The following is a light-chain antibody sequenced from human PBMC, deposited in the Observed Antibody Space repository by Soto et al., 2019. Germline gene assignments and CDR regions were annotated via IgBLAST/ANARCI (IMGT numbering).Light chain of an antibody. CDR2: EVS. V-gene: IGLV2-14*01. CDR3: AAYTGNLNGPV. J-gene: IGLJ7*01. Sequence: QSALTQPASVSGSPGQSITISCTGSSSDVGGYNYVSWYQQHPGKAPKLMIYEVSNRPSGISNRFSGSKSGNTASLTLSGLQAEDEADYYCAAYTGNLNGPVFGGGTLLTVL. CDR1: SSDVGGYNY.